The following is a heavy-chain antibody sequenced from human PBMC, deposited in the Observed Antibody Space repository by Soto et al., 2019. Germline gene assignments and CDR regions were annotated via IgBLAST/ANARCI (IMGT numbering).Heavy chain of an antibody. CDR1: GGSISSSSYY. Sequence: QLKLQESGPGLVKPSETLSLTCTVSGGSISSSSYYWGWIRQPPGKGLEWIGSIYYSGSTYYNPXXXXXXXXXXXXXXXXXXXXXXXXXXXXXXXXXXXXHVDPWGSGYFDSWGQGTLVTVSS. V-gene: IGHV4-39*01. D-gene: IGHD3-16*01. CDR2: IYYSGST. CDR3: XXHVDPWGSGYFDS. J-gene: IGHJ4*02.